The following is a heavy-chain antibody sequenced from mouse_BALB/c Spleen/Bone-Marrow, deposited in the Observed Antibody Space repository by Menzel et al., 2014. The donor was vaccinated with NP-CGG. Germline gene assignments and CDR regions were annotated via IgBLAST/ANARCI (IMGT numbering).Heavy chain of an antibody. Sequence: EVKLVESGGGLVQPGGSRKLSCAASGFTFSSFGMHWVRQAPEKGLEWVAYISNGSSTIYYADTVKGRFTISRDNPKNTLFLQMTSLRSEDTDMYYCARKGAMITHYYAMDYWGQGTSVTVSS. CDR1: GFTFSSFG. J-gene: IGHJ4*01. CDR2: ISNGSSTI. D-gene: IGHD2-4*01. CDR3: ARKGAMITHYYAMDY. V-gene: IGHV5-17*02.